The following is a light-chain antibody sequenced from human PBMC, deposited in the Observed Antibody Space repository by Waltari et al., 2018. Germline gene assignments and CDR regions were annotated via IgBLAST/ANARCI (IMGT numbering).Light chain of an antibody. J-gene: IGKJ1*01. Sequence: DIQMTQSPSFLSASIGDRVTLPCRASRDISTYVNWYQQRPGKAPRLLLYDVSSLQTGVPSRFSGGGSGTDFTLTISSLQPEDFAGYFCQQSHSVPWTFARGTMVEI. CDR1: RDISTY. V-gene: IGKV1-39*01. CDR3: QQSHSVPWT. CDR2: DVS.